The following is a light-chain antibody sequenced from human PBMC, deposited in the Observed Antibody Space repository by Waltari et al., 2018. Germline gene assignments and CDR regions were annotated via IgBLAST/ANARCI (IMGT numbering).Light chain of an antibody. CDR3: YSAEISGKLWA. CDR2: KDT. V-gene: IGLV3-10*01. CDR1: ALPKKY. Sequence: SYELTQSPSVSVSPGQTVTITCSGDALPKKYAYWYQQKSGQAPVLVIYKDTKRPSGIPEKFSGSSTGTMATLTISGAQVEDEGDYYCYSAEISGKLWAFGGGTKLTVL. J-gene: IGLJ3*02.